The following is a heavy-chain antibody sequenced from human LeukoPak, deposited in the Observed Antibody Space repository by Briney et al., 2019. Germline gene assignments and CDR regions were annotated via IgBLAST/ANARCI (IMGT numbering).Heavy chain of an antibody. V-gene: IGHV4-59*08. CDR1: GGSISGHH. D-gene: IGHD1-14*01. CDR2: FYDSGDT. CDR3: ARLLRPGGRTGDAFDM. J-gene: IGHJ3*02. Sequence: PSETLSLTCTVSGGSISGHHWTWIRQPPGTGLEWIGYFYDSGDTNSNPSLKSRVTMSVDMSNNQFSLTMSSVTAADTAMYYCARLLRPGGRTGDAFDMWGQGTMVTVSS.